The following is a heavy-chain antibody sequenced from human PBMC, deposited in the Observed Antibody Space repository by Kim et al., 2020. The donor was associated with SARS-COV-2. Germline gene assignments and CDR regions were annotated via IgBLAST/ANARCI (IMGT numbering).Heavy chain of an antibody. D-gene: IGHD3-3*01. V-gene: IGHV4-61*01. CDR1: GGSVSSGSYY. Sequence: SETLSLTCTVSGGSVSSGSYYWSWIRQPPGKGLEWIGYIYYSGSTNYNPSLKSRVTISVDTSKNQFSLKKSSVTAADTAVYYCARNEMSAITIFGVVSWKGAFDIWGQGTMVTVSS. CDR2: IYYSGST. J-gene: IGHJ3*02. CDR3: ARNEMSAITIFGVVSWKGAFDI.